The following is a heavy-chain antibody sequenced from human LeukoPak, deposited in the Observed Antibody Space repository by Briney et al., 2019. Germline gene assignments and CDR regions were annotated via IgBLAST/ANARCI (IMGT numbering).Heavy chain of an antibody. CDR2: IISHGSSI. J-gene: IGHJ2*01. CDR1: GRTFSSYW. V-gene: IGHV3-74*01. D-gene: IGHD5-24*01. CDR3: ARDGDGPIAFEL. Sequence: GGSLRLSCAFAGRTFSSYWMHGVRQAPGKVLGWVARIISHGSSIAYADSVKGRFTIPRDNAENTMYLQMGNLRDEDTALYYCARDGDGPIAFELWGRGPLVTVSS.